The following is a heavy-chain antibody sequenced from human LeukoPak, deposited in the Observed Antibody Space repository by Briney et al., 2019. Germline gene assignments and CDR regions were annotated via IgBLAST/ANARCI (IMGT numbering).Heavy chain of an antibody. D-gene: IGHD3-3*01. V-gene: IGHV4-30-4*01. J-gene: IGHJ4*02. CDR3: AGTRRGYYHDF. CDR1: GGSISSDTYY. Sequence: SETLSLTCSVSGGSISSDTYYWSWIRQPPGQGLEWIGYIFYTGRTYYNPSLKSRAPISFDTSKNQFYLKLNSVTAADTAVYYCAGTRRGYYHDFWGQGTLVTVSS. CDR2: IFYTGRT.